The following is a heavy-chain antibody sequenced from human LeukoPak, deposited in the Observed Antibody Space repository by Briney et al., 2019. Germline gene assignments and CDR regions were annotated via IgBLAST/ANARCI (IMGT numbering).Heavy chain of an antibody. Sequence: ASVKVSCKASGYTFTSYYMHWVRQAPGQGLEWMGRINPNSGGTNYAQKFQGRVTMTRDTSISTAYMELSRLRSDDTAVYYCASNYDILTGYLTDAFDIWGQGTMVTVSS. D-gene: IGHD3-9*01. CDR3: ASNYDILTGYLTDAFDI. CDR2: INPNSGGT. J-gene: IGHJ3*02. V-gene: IGHV1-2*06. CDR1: GYTFTSYY.